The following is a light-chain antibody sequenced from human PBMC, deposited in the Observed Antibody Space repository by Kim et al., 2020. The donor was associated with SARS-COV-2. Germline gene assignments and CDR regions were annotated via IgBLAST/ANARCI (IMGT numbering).Light chain of an antibody. Sequence: QSVAISCTGTGSDVGDYNSVSWFQQHPGKAPKLIIYAVSNRPSGVSNRFSGSKSGYTASLTISTLQTEDEADYFCSSYTDTNTLLFGGGTQLTVL. CDR2: AVS. CDR3: SSYTDTNTLL. CDR1: GSDVGDYNS. V-gene: IGLV2-14*03. J-gene: IGLJ2*01.